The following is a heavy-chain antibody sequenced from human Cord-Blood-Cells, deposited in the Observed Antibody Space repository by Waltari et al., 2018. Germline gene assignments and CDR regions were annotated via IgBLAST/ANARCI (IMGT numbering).Heavy chain of an antibody. V-gene: IGHV3-15*01. Sequence: EVQLVESGGGLVKPGGSLRLSCAASGFTFSNAWMSWVRQAPGKGLEWVGRIKSKTDGGTTDYAAPVKGRFTISMDDSKNTLYLQMNSLKTEDTAVYYCTTDRIAAADAFDIWGQGTMVTVSS. CDR1: GFTFSNAW. CDR3: TTDRIAAADAFDI. J-gene: IGHJ3*02. CDR2: IKSKTDGGTT. D-gene: IGHD6-13*01.